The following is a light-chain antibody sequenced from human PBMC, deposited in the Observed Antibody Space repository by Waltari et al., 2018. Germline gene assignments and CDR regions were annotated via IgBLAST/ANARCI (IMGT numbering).Light chain of an antibody. CDR2: EVT. CDR1: SSDIGGYSY. CDR3: SSYAGRNNLGV. Sequence: QSALTQPPSASGSPGQSVTISCTGTSSDIGGYSYVSWYQQHPGKAPKLMIYEVTKRPSGVPDRFSGSKSGNTASLTVSGLQAEDEADYYCSSYAGRNNLGVFGGGTKLTVL. V-gene: IGLV2-8*01. J-gene: IGLJ3*02.